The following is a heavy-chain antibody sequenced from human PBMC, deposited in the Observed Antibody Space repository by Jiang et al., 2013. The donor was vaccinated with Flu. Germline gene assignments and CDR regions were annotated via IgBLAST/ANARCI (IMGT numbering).Heavy chain of an antibody. CDR1: DGSINNFY. V-gene: IGHV4-4*07. CDR2: IYTSGIT. D-gene: IGHD1-26*01. Sequence: LLKPSETLSLTCAVSDGSINNFYWGWIRQPAGKGLEWIGRIYTSGITNYNPSLKRRVTMSVDTSKNQFSLKLSSLTAADTAVYYCARIGWGATAFDIWGQGTMVTVSS. J-gene: IGHJ3*02. CDR3: ARIGWGATAFDI.